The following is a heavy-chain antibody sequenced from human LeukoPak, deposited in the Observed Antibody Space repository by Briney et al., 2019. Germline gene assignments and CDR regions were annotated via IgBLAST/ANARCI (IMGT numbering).Heavy chain of an antibody. Sequence: GGSLRLSCAASGFTFGSYAMSWVRQAPGKGLEWVSAISGSGGSTYYADSVKGRFTIPRDNSKNTLYLQMNSLRVEDTAVYYCAKDGYCSSTSCYGRHAFDIWGQGTMVTVSS. CDR2: ISGSGGST. CDR1: GFTFGSYA. V-gene: IGHV3-23*01. CDR3: AKDGYCSSTSCYGRHAFDI. J-gene: IGHJ3*02. D-gene: IGHD2-2*03.